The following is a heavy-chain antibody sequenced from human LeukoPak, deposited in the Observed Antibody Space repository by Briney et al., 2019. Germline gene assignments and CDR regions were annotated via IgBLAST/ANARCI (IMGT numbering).Heavy chain of an antibody. J-gene: IGHJ4*02. CDR1: GLTFSSYG. CDR3: AKAIAAAGLDY. V-gene: IGHV3-30*18. CDR2: ISYDGSNK. D-gene: IGHD6-13*01. Sequence: PGRSLRLSCAASGLTFSSYGMHWVRQAPDKGLEWVAVISYDGSNKYYADSVKGRFTISRDNSKNTLYLQMNSLRAEDTAVYYCAKAIAAAGLDYWGQGTLVTVSS.